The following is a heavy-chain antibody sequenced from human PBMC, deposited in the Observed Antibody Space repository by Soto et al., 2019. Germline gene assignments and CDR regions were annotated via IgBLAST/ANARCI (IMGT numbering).Heavy chain of an antibody. Sequence: SETLSLTCTVSVGSITGDDYYWIWLRPPPGKGLQWIGYINNNRNTDYNPSLKSRFTISVDTSKNQFSLNLNSVNAADTAVYFCASRGHITTSFDYWGQGTLVTVSS. V-gene: IGHV4-30-4*01. CDR2: INNNRNT. D-gene: IGHD4-17*01. CDR3: ASRGHITTSFDY. CDR1: VGSITGDDYY. J-gene: IGHJ4*02.